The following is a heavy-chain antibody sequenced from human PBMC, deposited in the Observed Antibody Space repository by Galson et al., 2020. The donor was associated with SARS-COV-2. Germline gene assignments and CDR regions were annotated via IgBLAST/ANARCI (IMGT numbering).Heavy chain of an antibody. CDR3: ARISFYYDSSGYLGFDY. D-gene: IGHD3-22*01. J-gene: IGHJ4*02. CDR2: INPNSGGT. V-gene: IGHV1-2*02. CDR1: GYTFTGYY. Sequence: ASVKVSCQASGYTFTGYYMHWVRQAPGQGLEWMGWINPNSGGTNYAQKFQGRVTMTRDTSISTAYMELSRLRSDDTAVYYCARISFYYDSSGYLGFDYWGQGTLVTVSS.